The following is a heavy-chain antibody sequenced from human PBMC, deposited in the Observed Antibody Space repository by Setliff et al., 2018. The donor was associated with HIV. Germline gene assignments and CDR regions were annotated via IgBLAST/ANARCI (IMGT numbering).Heavy chain of an antibody. CDR3: ARGDAMTSLGAFDI. D-gene: IGHD2-2*01. CDR2: IYYSGGT. V-gene: IGHV4-31*03. CDR1: GGSITSGGFY. J-gene: IGHJ3*02. Sequence: PSETLSLTCTDSGGSITSGGFYWSWIRQYPQKGLEWIWYIYYSGGTYYNPSLKRRVTMSVATSKNQFSLKLSSVTAADTAVYYFARGDAMTSLGAFDIWGQGTMVTVSS.